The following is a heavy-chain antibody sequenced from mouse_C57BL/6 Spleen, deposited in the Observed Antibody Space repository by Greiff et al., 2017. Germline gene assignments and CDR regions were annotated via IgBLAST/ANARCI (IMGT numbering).Heavy chain of an antibody. D-gene: IGHD3-2*01. CDR3: ARLDSAGYYFDY. Sequence: EVHLVESGGDLVKPGGSLKLSCAASGFTFSSYGMSWVRQTPDKRLEWVATISSGGSYTYYPDSVKGRFNISRDNAKNTLYLQLSSLKAEDTAMYYWARLDSAGYYFDYWGQGTTLTVSS. CDR1: GFTFSSYG. CDR2: ISSGGSYT. J-gene: IGHJ2*01. V-gene: IGHV5-6*01.